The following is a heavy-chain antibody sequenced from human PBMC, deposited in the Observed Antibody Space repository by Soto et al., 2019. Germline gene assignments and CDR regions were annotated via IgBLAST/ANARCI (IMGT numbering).Heavy chain of an antibody. J-gene: IGHJ4*02. CDR1: GDSVSSSNYY. V-gene: IGHV4-39*01. D-gene: IGHD3-3*01. Sequence: QLQLQESGPGLVKPSETLSLTCTVSGDSVSSSNYYWGWIRHPPGRGLEWIGSILHGGNTYYNPSLKSRVTISVDTSKNQFSLKLSSVAASDTAIYYCARHLAAAVGYYGYWGQGTLVTVSS. CDR2: ILHGGNT. CDR3: ARHLAAAVGYYGY.